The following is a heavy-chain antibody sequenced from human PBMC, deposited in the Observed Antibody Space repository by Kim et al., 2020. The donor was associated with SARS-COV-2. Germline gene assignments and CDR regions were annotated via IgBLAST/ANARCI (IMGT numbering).Heavy chain of an antibody. V-gene: IGHV1-3*01. CDR3: ARDGTTRNGGYYFDY. D-gene: IGHD1-1*01. J-gene: IGHJ4*02. Sequence: QKVQGRGTINRDASASTAYMELSSLRSEDTAVYYCARDGTTRNGGYYFDYWGQGALVTVSS.